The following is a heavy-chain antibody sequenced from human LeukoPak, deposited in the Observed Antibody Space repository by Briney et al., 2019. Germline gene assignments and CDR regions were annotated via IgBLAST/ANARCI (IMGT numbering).Heavy chain of an antibody. J-gene: IGHJ4*02. CDR2: INPNSGGT. CDR1: GYTFTGYY. CDR3: ARDRASSGFPLDY. Sequence: ASVKVSCKASGYTFTGYYMHWVRQAPGQGLEWMGWINPNSGGTNYAQKFQGRVTMTRETSINTAYMELSRLRSDDTAMYYCARDRASSGFPLDYWGQGTLVTVSS. D-gene: IGHD3-22*01. V-gene: IGHV1-2*02.